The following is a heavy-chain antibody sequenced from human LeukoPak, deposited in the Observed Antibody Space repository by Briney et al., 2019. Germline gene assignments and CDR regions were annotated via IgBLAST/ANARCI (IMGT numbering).Heavy chain of an antibody. V-gene: IGHV3-23*01. Sequence: GGSLRLSCAASGFTFSSYAMSWVRQAPGKGLEWVSAISGSGGSTYYADSVKGRFTISRDNSKNTLYLQMNSLRAEDTAVYYCAKGSIGFGELLLDYWGQGTLVTVSS. D-gene: IGHD3-10*01. CDR1: GFTFSSYA. J-gene: IGHJ4*02. CDR3: AKGSIGFGELLLDY. CDR2: ISGSGGST.